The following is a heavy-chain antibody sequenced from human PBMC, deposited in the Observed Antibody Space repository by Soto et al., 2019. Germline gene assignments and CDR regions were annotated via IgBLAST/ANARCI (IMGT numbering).Heavy chain of an antibody. CDR2: ISSNGGST. CDR3: VKDLYCSGGSCYQINNWFDP. J-gene: IGHJ5*02. D-gene: IGHD2-15*01. V-gene: IGHV3-64D*08. Sequence: GGSLRLSCSASGFTFSSYAMHWVRQAPGKGLEYVSAISSNGGSTYYADSVKGRFTISRDNSKNTLYLQMSSLRAEDTAVYYCVKDLYCSGGSCYQINNWFDPWGQGTLVTVSS. CDR1: GFTFSSYA.